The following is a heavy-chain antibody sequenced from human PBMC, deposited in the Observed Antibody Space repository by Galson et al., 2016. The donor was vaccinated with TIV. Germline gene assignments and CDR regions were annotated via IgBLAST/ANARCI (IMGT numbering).Heavy chain of an antibody. Sequence: SVKVSCKASGYTFIGYYIHWLRQAPGQGLEWMGWINPNSGGTDYAQKFQGRVTMTRDTSISTAYMELSRLRSEDTAVFFCARGFNYGFDFYYGMDVWGQGTTVTVSS. D-gene: IGHD5-18*01. V-gene: IGHV1-2*02. CDR2: INPNSGGT. J-gene: IGHJ6*02. CDR3: ARGFNYGFDFYYGMDV. CDR1: GYTFIGYY.